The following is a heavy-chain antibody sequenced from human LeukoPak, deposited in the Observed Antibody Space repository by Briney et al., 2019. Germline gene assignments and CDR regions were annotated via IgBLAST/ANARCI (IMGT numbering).Heavy chain of an antibody. D-gene: IGHD4-11*01. CDR2: ISNYFGVT. Sequence: ASVKVSCTASGFRFASFGVSWVRQAPGQGLEWMGWISNYFGVTHYAEKFEDRVTLTIDTSTATAYMELRSLRYDDTAIYYCARDSDYSGNGNGDCFDPWGQRSVVAVSS. J-gene: IGHJ5*02. CDR1: GFRFASFG. CDR3: ARDSDYSGNGNGDCFDP. V-gene: IGHV1-18*04.